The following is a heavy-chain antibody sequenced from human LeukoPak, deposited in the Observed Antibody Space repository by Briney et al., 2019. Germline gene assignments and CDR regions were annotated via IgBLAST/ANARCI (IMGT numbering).Heavy chain of an antibody. V-gene: IGHV1-69*05. CDR3: ARDAYDYVWGSYRRAGYYFDY. CDR1: GGAFSSYA. CDR2: IIPIFGTA. J-gene: IGHJ4*02. Sequence: SVKVSCKASGGAFSSYAISWVRQAPGQGLEWMGRIIPIFGTANYAQKFQGRVTITTDESTSTAYMELSSLRSEDTAVYYCARDAYDYVWGSYRRAGYYFDYWGQGTLVTVSS. D-gene: IGHD3-16*02.